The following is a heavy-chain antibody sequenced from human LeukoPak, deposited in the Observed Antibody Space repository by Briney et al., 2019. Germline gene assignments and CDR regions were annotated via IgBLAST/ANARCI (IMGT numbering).Heavy chain of an antibody. D-gene: IGHD3-10*01. J-gene: IGHJ4*02. CDR2: IYYSGST. V-gene: IGHV4-59*01. CDR1: GGSISSYY. CDR3: AREPESGSYNDY. Sequence: PSETLSLTCTVSGGSISSYYWSWIRQPPGKGLEWIGYIYYSGSTNYNPSLKSRVTISVDTSKSQFSLKLSSVTAADTAVYYCAREPESGSYNDYWGQGTLVTVSS.